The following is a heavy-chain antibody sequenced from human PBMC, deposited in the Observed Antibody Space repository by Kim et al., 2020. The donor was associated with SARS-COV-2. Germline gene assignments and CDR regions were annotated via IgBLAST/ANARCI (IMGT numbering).Heavy chain of an antibody. CDR1: GFTVSSNY. CDR2: IYSGGST. Sequence: GGSLRLSCAASGFTVSSNYMSWVRQAPGKGLEWVSVIYSGGSTYYADSVKGRFTISRDNSKNTLYLQMNSLRAEDTAVYYCAREYYYGSGTNIRGYYYGMDVWGQGTTVTVSS. D-gene: IGHD3-10*01. CDR3: AREYYYGSGTNIRGYYYGMDV. J-gene: IGHJ6*02. V-gene: IGHV3-66*02.